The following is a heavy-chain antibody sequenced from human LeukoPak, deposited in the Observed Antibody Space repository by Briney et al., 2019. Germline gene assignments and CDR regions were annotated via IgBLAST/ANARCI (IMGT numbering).Heavy chain of an antibody. Sequence: GGSLTLSCAASGFTFSSYAMSWVRQAPGKGLEWVAVIWHDGSNENYADSVKGRFSISRDGSKNTVNLQINSLRDEDTAVYYCARDGYGHGSLDYWGQGTLASVSS. CDR2: IWHDGSNE. CDR1: GFTFSSYA. D-gene: IGHD2-2*03. J-gene: IGHJ4*02. V-gene: IGHV3-33*08. CDR3: ARDGYGHGSLDY.